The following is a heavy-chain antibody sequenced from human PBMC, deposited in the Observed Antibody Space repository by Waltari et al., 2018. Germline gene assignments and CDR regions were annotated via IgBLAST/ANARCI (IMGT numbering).Heavy chain of an antibody. CDR3: ASGSYGPFDY. Sequence: QVQLQESGPGLVKPSETLSLICTVSGGSISSHYWSWIRQPPGKELEWIGYIYYSGSPNYNPSLKSRVTISVDTSKNQFSLKLSSVTAAVTAMYYCASGSYGPFDYWGQGTLVTVSS. CDR2: IYYSGSP. D-gene: IGHD1-26*01. J-gene: IGHJ4*02. V-gene: IGHV4-59*11. CDR1: GGSISSHY.